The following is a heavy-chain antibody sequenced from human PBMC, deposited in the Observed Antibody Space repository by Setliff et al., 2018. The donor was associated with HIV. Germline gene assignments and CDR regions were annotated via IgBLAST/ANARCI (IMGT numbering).Heavy chain of an antibody. J-gene: IGHJ4*02. CDR3: AKDPSDSSSWYYFHY. CDR1: GGFINTRSHY. CDR2: IYGSGDST. V-gene: IGHV3-23*01. Sequence: PSETLSLTCTVSGGFINTRSHYWAWIRQSPGKGLEWVSAIYGSGDSTYYADSVKGRFTISRDNSKNTLYLQMNSLRADDTAVYYCAKDPSDSSSWYYFHYWGQGALVTVSS. D-gene: IGHD6-13*01.